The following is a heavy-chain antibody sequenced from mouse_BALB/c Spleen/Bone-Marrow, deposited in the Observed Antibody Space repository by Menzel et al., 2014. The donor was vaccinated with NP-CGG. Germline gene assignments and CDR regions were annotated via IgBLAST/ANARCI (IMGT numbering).Heavy chain of an antibody. J-gene: IGHJ2*01. CDR2: IDPATGNT. CDR1: GFNIKDTY. D-gene: IGHD1-2*01. Sequence: EVQGVESGAELVKPGASVKLSCTASGFNIKDTYMHWVKQRPEQGLEWIGRIDPATGNTKYDPKFQVKATVTADTSSNTACLELSRLTSEDAAVDYCAQWVHYCGGGYEGYWGQGTTLTVSS. CDR3: AQWVHYCGGGYEGY. V-gene: IGHV14-3*02.